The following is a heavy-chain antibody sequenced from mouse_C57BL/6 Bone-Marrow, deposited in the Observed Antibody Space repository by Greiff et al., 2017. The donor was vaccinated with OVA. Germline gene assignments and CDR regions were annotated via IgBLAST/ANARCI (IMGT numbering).Heavy chain of an antibody. V-gene: IGHV2-6*03. CDR2: IWSDGST. J-gene: IGHJ4*01. CDR1: GFSLTSYG. Sequence: QVQLKESGPGLVAPSQSLSITCTVSGFSLTSYGVHWVRQPPGKGLEWLVVIWSDGSTTYNSALKSRLSISKDNSKSQVFLKMNSLQTDDTAMYYCARPPCNQYYAMDYWGQGTSVTVSS. CDR3: ARPPCNQYYAMDY. D-gene: IGHD2-1*01.